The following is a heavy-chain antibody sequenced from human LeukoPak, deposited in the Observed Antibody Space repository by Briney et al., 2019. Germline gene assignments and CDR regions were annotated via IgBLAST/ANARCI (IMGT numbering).Heavy chain of an antibody. Sequence: GGSLRLSCAASGFTVSSNYMTWVRQAPGKGLEWVSIIYRGDGTYYADSVKGRFTISRDNSKNTLNLQMNSLRAEDTAVYYCARDSSPLREWSQSREVGYYYYYYGMDVWGQGTTVTVSS. CDR1: GFTVSSNY. CDR2: IYRGDGT. V-gene: IGHV3-66*01. D-gene: IGHD3-3*01. CDR3: ARDSSPLREWSQSREVGYYYYYYGMDV. J-gene: IGHJ6*02.